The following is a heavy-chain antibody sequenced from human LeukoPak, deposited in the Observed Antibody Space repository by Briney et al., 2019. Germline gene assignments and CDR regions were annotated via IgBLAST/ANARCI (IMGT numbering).Heavy chain of an antibody. J-gene: IGHJ4*02. Sequence: ASVKVSCKSSGYIFSPHHIHWMRQAPGQGLELLGWVSAANNPEYSQKFQGRVVITRDASATTSYLELNSLRSEDTAVYYCAMSVEMPPIPSFDYWGQGTLVTVSS. V-gene: IGHV1-3*01. CDR2: VSAANNP. CDR1: GYIFSPHH. CDR3: AMSVEMPPIPSFDY. D-gene: IGHD5-24*01.